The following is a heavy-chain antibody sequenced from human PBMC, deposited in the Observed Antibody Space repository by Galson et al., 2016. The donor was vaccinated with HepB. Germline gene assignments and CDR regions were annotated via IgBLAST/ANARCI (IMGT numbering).Heavy chain of an antibody. J-gene: IGHJ4*02. V-gene: IGHV3-23*01. CDR2: ISGSGDTT. CDR1: GFTFSSYP. Sequence: PRLSCAASGFTFSSYPMSRVRQAPGKGLEWVSRISGSGDTTNYADSVRGRFTISRDNSKSTLFLQLSSLRAGDTAVYYCASMGGGSGSWYKDWGQGNLVTVSS. CDR3: ASMGGGSGSWYKD. D-gene: IGHD6-13*01.